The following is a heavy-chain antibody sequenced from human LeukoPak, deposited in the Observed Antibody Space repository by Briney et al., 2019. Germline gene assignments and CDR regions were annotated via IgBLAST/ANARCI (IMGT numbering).Heavy chain of an antibody. CDR3: ARGHGSNDY. V-gene: IGHV4-39*07. Sequence: PSETLSLTCTVSGGSISSSSYYWGWIRQPPGKGLEWIGNIYYSGSTNYNPSLKSRVTISVDTSKNQFSLKLSSVTAADTAVYYCARGHGSNDYWGQGTLVTVSS. D-gene: IGHD2-15*01. CDR1: GGSISSSSYY. J-gene: IGHJ4*02. CDR2: IYYSGST.